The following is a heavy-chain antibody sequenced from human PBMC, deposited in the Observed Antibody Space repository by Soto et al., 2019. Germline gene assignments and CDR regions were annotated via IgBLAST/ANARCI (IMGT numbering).Heavy chain of an antibody. Sequence: GGSLRLSCAASGFTFSSYGMHWVRQAPGKGLEWVAVIWYDGSNKYYADSVKGRFTISRDNSKNTLYLQMNSLRAEDTAVYYWARSNEYGDLGEFDYWGQGTLVTVSS. CDR1: GFTFSSYG. V-gene: IGHV3-33*01. CDR2: IWYDGSNK. J-gene: IGHJ4*02. CDR3: ARSNEYGDLGEFDY. D-gene: IGHD4-17*01.